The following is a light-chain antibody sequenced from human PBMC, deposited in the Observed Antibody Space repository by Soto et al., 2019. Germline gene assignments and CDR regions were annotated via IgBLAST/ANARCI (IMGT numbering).Light chain of an antibody. CDR1: QSVLYSSNTKNY. CDR2: WSS. CDR3: QQYYNTPLT. V-gene: IGKV4-1*01. Sequence: DIVVTQSPDSLAVSLGESATIKCKSIQSVLYSSNTKNYLAWYQQKPGQPPMLLIYWSSTRESVVPDRFSGRGSGTDFTLTISSLKVEDVAVYYCQQYYNTPLTFGVGTTVGIK. J-gene: IGKJ4*01.